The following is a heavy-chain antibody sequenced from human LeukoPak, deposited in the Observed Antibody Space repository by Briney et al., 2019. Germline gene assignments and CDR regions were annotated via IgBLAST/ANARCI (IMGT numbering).Heavy chain of an antibody. V-gene: IGHV4-39*07. J-gene: IGHJ4*01. CDR3: ARAPGTTFDY. CDR1: GGSISSSSYY. CDR2: IYHSGST. Sequence: SETLSLTCTVSGGSISSSSYYWGWIRQPPGKGLEWIGSIYHSGSTYYNPSLKSRVTIAVETSKNQFSLKLSSVTAADKAVYYCARAPGTTFDYWGHGNMVTVSS. D-gene: IGHD4-17*01.